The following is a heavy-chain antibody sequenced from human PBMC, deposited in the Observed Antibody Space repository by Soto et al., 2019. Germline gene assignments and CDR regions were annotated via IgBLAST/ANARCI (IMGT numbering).Heavy chain of an antibody. V-gene: IGHV3-30*18. CDR2: ISYDGSNK. J-gene: IGHJ4*02. CDR3: AKDQPRRTALFGY. CDR1: GFTFSSYG. Sequence: LRLSCAASGFTFSSYGMHWVRQAPGKGLEWVAVISYDGSNKYYADSVKGRFTISRDNSKNTLYLQMNSLRAEDTAVYYCAKDQPRRTALFGYWGQGTLVTVSS. D-gene: IGHD5-18*01.